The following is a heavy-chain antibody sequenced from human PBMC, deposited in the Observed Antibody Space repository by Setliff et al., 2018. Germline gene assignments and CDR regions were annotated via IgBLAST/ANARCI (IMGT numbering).Heavy chain of an antibody. J-gene: IGHJ4*02. D-gene: IGHD6-13*01. Sequence: PSETLSLTCAVYGGSFSGYYWSWIRQPPGKGLEWIGEINHSGSTNYNPSLKSRVTISVDTSKNQFSLELSSVTAADTAVYYCARGGRISYRPSSSWYILDYWGQGTLVTVSS. CDR3: ARGGRISYRPSSSWYILDY. V-gene: IGHV4-34*01. CDR1: GGSFSGYY. CDR2: INHSGST.